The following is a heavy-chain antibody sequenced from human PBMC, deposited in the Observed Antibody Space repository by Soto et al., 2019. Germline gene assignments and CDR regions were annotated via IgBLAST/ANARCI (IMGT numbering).Heavy chain of an antibody. D-gene: IGHD3-22*01. CDR2: IYHSGST. Sequence: PSETLSLTCAVSGGSISSSNWWSWVRQPPGKGLEWIGEIYHSGSTNYNPSLKSRVTISVDKSKNQFSLKLSSVTAADTAVYYCASGYYYDSSGSSDYWGQGTLVTVSS. CDR1: GGSISSSNW. J-gene: IGHJ4*02. V-gene: IGHV4-4*02. CDR3: ASGYYYDSSGSSDY.